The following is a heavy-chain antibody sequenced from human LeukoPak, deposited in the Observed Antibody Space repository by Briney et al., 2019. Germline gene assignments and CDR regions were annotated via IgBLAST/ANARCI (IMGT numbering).Heavy chain of an antibody. J-gene: IGHJ5*02. V-gene: IGHV3-30*03. CDR1: GFTFGSYG. CDR2: ISYDGSNK. CDR3: ARGYSGYPNWFDP. Sequence: GGSLRLSCAASGFTFGSYGMHWVRQAPGKGLEWVAVISYDGSNKYYADSVKGRFTISRDNAENSVYLQMNSLRAEDTAVYYCARGYSGYPNWFDPWGQGTLVTVSS. D-gene: IGHD5-12*01.